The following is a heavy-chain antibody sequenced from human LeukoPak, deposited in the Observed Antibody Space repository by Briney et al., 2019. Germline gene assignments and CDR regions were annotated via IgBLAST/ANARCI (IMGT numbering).Heavy chain of an antibody. Sequence: GGSLSLSCAASGFTFSSYAMSWVRQAPGKGLEGVSAISGSGGSTYYADSVKGRFTISRGNSKNTLYLQMNSLRAEDTAVYYCAKDQYSSGWSALDIWGQGTMVTVSS. D-gene: IGHD6-19*01. CDR3: AKDQYSSGWSALDI. J-gene: IGHJ3*02. CDR2: ISGSGGST. CDR1: GFTFSSYA. V-gene: IGHV3-23*01.